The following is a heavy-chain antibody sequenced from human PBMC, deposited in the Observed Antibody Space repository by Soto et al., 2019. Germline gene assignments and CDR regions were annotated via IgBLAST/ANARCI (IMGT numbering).Heavy chain of an antibody. V-gene: IGHV4-30-4*01. Sequence: QVQLQESGPGLVKPSQTLSLTCTVSVGSISSGDYYWSWIRQPPGKGLEWIGYIYYSGSTYYNPSLKSRVTISVDPSKNQFSLKLSSVTAADTAVYYCARDRYEPDYYYGMDVWGQGTTVTVSS. CDR2: IYYSGST. J-gene: IGHJ6*01. CDR1: VGSISSGDYY. CDR3: ARDRYEPDYYYGMDV. D-gene: IGHD3-3*01.